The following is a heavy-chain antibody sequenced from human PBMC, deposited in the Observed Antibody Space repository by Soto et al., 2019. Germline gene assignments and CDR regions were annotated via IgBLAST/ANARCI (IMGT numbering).Heavy chain of an antibody. D-gene: IGHD3-22*01. CDR3: ARDSRSGYYLEY. CDR1: GDSISSGGYS. V-gene: IGHV4-30-2*01. Sequence: QLQLQESGSGLVKPSQTLSLTCAVSGDSISSGGYSWNWMRQPPGKGLEWIGNIYHSGGTDYNPSFKSRVTITVDSSNNQFSLKLSSVTAADTAVYYCARDSRSGYYLEYWGQGTLVTVSS. J-gene: IGHJ4*02. CDR2: IYHSGGT.